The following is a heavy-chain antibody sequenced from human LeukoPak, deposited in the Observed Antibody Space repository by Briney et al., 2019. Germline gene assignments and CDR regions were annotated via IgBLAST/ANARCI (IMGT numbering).Heavy chain of an antibody. CDR3: ARGYSGSYPTPFDY. CDR1: GGSISSYY. D-gene: IGHD1-26*01. J-gene: IGHJ4*02. CDR2: IYYSGST. Sequence: SETLSHTCTVSGGSISSYYWSWIRQPPGKGLEWVGYIYYSGSTNYNPSLKSRVTISVDTSKNQFSLKLSSVTAADTAVYYCARGYSGSYPTPFDYWGQGTLVTVSS. V-gene: IGHV4-59*08.